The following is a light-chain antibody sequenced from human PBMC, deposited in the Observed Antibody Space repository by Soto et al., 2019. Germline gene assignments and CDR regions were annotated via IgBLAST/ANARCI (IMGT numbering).Light chain of an antibody. CDR3: QQYYSFPIT. J-gene: IGKJ5*01. V-gene: IGKV1-17*01. CDR2: AAS. CDR1: QVIRND. Sequence: DVQMSLNTSSLSASVGERVTITCPPRQVIRNDLAWYQQKPGKAPELLIYAASTLQSGVPSRFSGSGSGTDFTLTISCLQSEDFATYYCQQYYSFPITFGQGTLLEI.